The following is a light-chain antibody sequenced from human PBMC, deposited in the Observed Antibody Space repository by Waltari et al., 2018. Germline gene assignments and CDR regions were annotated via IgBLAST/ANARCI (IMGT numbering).Light chain of an antibody. CDR3: CSYAGSTTWV. Sequence: QSALTQPASVSGSPGQSITISCTGTSRDVGSYNLASWYQQHPGKAPKLMIYEVSTRPSGVSNRFSGSKSGNTASLTISGLQAEDEADYYCCSYAGSTTWVFGGGTKLTVL. CDR2: EVS. J-gene: IGLJ3*02. V-gene: IGLV2-23*02. CDR1: SRDVGSYNL.